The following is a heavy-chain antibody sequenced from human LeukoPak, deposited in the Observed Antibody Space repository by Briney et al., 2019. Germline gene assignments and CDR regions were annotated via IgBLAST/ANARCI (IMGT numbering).Heavy chain of an antibody. J-gene: IGHJ4*02. CDR3: AREVGSGWSPNDY. CDR2: IKQDGSDR. V-gene: IGHV3-7*01. D-gene: IGHD6-19*01. Sequence: GGSLRLSCAASGFTFSTSWMTWVRQGPGKGLEWVANIKQDGSDRYYVGSVKGRFTISRDNAKNSLYLQMNGLRAEDTAVYYCAREVGSGWSPNDYWGQGTLVTVSS. CDR1: GFTFSTSW.